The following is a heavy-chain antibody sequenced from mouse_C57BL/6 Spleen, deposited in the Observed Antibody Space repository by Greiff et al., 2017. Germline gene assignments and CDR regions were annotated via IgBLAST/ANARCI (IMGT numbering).Heavy chain of an antibody. J-gene: IGHJ3*01. CDR3: AREGGGYPFAY. CDR2: INYDGSST. Sequence: EVMLVESEGGLVQPGSSMKLSCTASGFTFSDYYMAWVRQVPEKGLEWVANINYDGSSTYYLDSLKSRFIISRDNAKNILYLQMSSLKSEDTATYYCAREGGGYPFAYWGQGTLVTVSA. V-gene: IGHV5-16*01. D-gene: IGHD2-2*01. CDR1: GFTFSDYY.